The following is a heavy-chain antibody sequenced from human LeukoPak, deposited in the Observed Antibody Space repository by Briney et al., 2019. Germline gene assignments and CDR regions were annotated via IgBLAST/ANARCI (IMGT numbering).Heavy chain of an antibody. J-gene: IGHJ3*02. CDR2: IYSGGST. CDR3: AREKVVVTKPDAFDI. Sequence: QSGGSLRLSCAASGFTVSSNYMSWVRQAPGKGLEWVSVIYSGGSTYYADSVKGRFTISRDNSKNTLYLQMNSLRAEDTAVYYCAREKVVVTKPDAFDIWGQGTMVTVSS. CDR1: GFTVSSNY. V-gene: IGHV3-66*01. D-gene: IGHD2-21*02.